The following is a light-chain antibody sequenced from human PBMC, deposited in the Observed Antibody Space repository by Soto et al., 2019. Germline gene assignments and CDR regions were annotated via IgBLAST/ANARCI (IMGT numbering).Light chain of an antibody. CDR3: PIT. CDR1: QSIGSY. CDR2: GTS. J-gene: IGKJ5*01. Sequence: DIQMSLSPSSLSASVGDRFTITFRTSQSIGSYLNWDQQKPGQAPRHLVYGTSNRSTGIPERFSCSVSGTDFTLANSGLEPQNSAMYFLPITFGEGTSLDIK. V-gene: IGKV1-39*02.